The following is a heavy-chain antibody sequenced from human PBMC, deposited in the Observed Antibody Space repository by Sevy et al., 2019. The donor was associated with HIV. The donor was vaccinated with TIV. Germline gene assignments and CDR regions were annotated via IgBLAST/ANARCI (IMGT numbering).Heavy chain of an antibody. D-gene: IGHD3-10*01. J-gene: IGHJ4*02. CDR2: THYRSKWYN. CDR3: ARGFLQRGFDS. V-gene: IGHV6-1*01. CDR1: GDSVSSDSTG. Sequence: SQTLSLTCAISGDSVSSDSTGWNWIRQSPSRGLEWLGRTHYRSKWYNDYAVSVKGRITINPDTSKNQFSLQLNSVTPEDTAVYFCARGFLQRGFDSWGQGTLVTVSS.